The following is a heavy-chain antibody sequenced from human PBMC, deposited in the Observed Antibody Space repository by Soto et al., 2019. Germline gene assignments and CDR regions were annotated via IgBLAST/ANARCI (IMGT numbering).Heavy chain of an antibody. CDR3: KRRGVDFWNGPDY. CDR2: VYGGDSDT. J-gene: IGHJ4*02. V-gene: IGHV5-51*01. CDR1: GYTFTHYL. D-gene: IGHD3-3*01. Sequence: XESLNLSWKTSGYTFTHYLIGWVLQMPGKGLEWMGIVYGGDSDTRYSPSFEGQVTISVDKSISTSYLQWSNLKASDTAMYFCKRRGVDFWNGPDYWGQGTLVTVSS.